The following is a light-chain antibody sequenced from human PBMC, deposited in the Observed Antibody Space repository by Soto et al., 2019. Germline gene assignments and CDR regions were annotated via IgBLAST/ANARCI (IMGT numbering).Light chain of an antibody. J-gene: IGLJ2*01. CDR3: SSYATSSTLDVV. CDR2: DVS. V-gene: IGLV2-14*01. Sequence: QSALTQPASVSGSPGQSITISCTGTSSDFGGYTYVSWYQQHPGKAPKLIIYDVSNRPSGVFYRFSGSESGNTASLTISGLQAEDEADYYCSSYATSSTLDVVFGGGTKLTVL. CDR1: SSDFGGYTY.